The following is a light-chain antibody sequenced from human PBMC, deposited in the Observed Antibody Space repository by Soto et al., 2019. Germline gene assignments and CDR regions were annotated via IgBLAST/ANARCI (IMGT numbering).Light chain of an antibody. CDR3: QQYSSYLWT. Sequence: DIQMTQSPATLPASVGDRVTISCRASQSISSCLAWYQQKPGTAPKLLIYRASTLETGIPARFSGSGSGTEFALTISSLQPEDFAAYYCQQYSSYLWTFGQGTKVDI. V-gene: IGKV1-5*01. J-gene: IGKJ1*01. CDR1: QSISSC. CDR2: RAS.